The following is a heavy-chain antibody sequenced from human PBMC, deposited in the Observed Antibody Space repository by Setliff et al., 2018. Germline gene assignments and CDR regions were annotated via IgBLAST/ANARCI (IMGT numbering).Heavy chain of an antibody. D-gene: IGHD3-10*01. Sequence: GGSLRLSCAASGFTFSSYGMHWVRQAPGKGLEWVAFIRYDGSNKYYADSVKGRFTISRDNSKNTLYLQMNSLRAEDTAVYYCAKDQHYYGSGSYYTYDYWGQGTLVTVSS. CDR1: GFTFSSYG. CDR3: AKDQHYYGSGSYYTYDY. CDR2: IRYDGSNK. J-gene: IGHJ4*02. V-gene: IGHV3-30*02.